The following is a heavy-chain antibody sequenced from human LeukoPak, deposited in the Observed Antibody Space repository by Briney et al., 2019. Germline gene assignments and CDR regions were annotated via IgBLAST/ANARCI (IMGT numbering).Heavy chain of an antibody. D-gene: IGHD1-26*01. J-gene: IGHJ4*02. CDR1: GFTFSSYG. CDR3: AKMAIVGATTNYYFDY. Sequence: GGSLRLSCAASGFTFSSYGMHWVRQAPGKGLEWVAVIWYDGSNKYYADSVKGRFTISRDNSKKPLYLQMNSLRAEDTAVYYCAKMAIVGATTNYYFDYWGQGTLVTVSS. CDR2: IWYDGSNK. V-gene: IGHV3-33*06.